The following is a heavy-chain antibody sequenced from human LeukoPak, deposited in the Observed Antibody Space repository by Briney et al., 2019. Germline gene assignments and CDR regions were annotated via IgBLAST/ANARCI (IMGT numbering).Heavy chain of an antibody. CDR2: VNPNSGNT. CDR3: ARGGYCSSTSCDNWFDP. J-gene: IGHJ5*02. D-gene: IGHD2-2*01. V-gene: IGHV1-8*01. CDR1: GYTFTSYD. Sequence: ASVKVSCKASGYTFTSYDINWVRQATGQGLEWMGWVNPNSGNTGYAQKFQGRVTMTRNTSISTTYMELSSLRSEDTAVYYCARGGYCSSTSCDNWFDPWGQGTLVTVSS.